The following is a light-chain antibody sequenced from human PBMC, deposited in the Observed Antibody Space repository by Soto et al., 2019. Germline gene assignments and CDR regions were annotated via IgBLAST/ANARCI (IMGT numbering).Light chain of an antibody. CDR3: EQDNGPPFT. CDR2: GAS. J-gene: IGKJ2*01. Sequence: EIVLTQSPGTLSLSPGERATLSCRASQSVRNNYLAWYQQKAGQAPRLLIYGASSRATGIPDRFSGSGSGTDFTLTISRLDPEDFAVYFCEQDNGPPFTFGQGTKLQIK. V-gene: IGKV3-20*01. CDR1: QSVRNNY.